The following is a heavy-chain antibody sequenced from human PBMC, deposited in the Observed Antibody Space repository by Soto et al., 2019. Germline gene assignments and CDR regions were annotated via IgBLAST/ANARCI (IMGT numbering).Heavy chain of an antibody. CDR2: IYYSGST. V-gene: IGHV4-39*01. J-gene: IGHJ5*02. Sequence: QLQLQESGPGLVKPSETLSLTCTVSGGSISSSSYYWGWIRQPPGKGLEWIGSIYYSGSTYYNPSFKARVPIPVATSMNQFSLKLSSVTAADTAVYSCAGRPWNNWFDPWGQGTLVTVSS. CDR3: AGRPWNNWFDP. CDR1: GGSISSSSYY. D-gene: IGHD1-1*01.